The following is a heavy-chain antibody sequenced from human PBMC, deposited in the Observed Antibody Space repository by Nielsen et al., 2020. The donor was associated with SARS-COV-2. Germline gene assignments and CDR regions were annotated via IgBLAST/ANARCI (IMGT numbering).Heavy chain of an antibody. V-gene: IGHV1-46*01. Sequence: ASVQVSCKASGDTFPIDNIHWLRQAPAQGLEWIGIINLSAGSTDSAQKFKGRLTMTRDTSASTVYLALTSLNSEDTAVYYCATPITVDYFDYWGQGTLVTVSS. CDR3: ATPITVDYFDY. CDR2: INLSAGST. J-gene: IGHJ4*02. CDR1: GDTFPIDN.